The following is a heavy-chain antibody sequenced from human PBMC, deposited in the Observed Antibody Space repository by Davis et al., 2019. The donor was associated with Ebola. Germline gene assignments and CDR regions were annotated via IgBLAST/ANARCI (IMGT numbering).Heavy chain of an antibody. CDR3: ARRMDV. J-gene: IGHJ6*02. V-gene: IGHV4-39*01. Sequence: MPSETLSLTYTVSGGSITSSSYYWGWIRQPPGKGLEWIGTISHTGSTYYNPSLKSRLTLSVDTSKNQFSLKLTSVTAADTAVYYCARRMDVWGQGTTVTVSS. CDR1: GGSITSSSYY. CDR2: ISHTGST.